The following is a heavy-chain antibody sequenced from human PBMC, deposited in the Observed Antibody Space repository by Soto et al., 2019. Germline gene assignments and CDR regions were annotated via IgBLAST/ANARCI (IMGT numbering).Heavy chain of an antibody. D-gene: IGHD2-21*02. Sequence: PSETLCLTCTVAGGSIRAYDWSWIRQPPGKGLEWIGYIYYSASTNYSPSLKSRVTISVDTSKNQFSLNLSSVTAADTAVYYCARHLPYCGGDCYSLDYWGQGTLVTVSS. J-gene: IGHJ4*02. CDR3: ARHLPYCGGDCYSLDY. CDR1: GGSIRAYD. V-gene: IGHV4-59*08. CDR2: IYYSAST.